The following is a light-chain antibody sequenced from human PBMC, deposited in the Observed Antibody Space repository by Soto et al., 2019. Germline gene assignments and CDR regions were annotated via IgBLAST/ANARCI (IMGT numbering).Light chain of an antibody. V-gene: IGKV3-15*01. Sequence: ETVMTQSPATLSVSPGERATLSCRASQSVSINSAWYQQTPGQAPRLLIYGASTRATGIPARFSGRGSGTEFTLTISCLQSEDFAGYYCQQYNNWPWTFGQGTKVEIK. J-gene: IGKJ1*01. CDR1: QSVSIN. CDR3: QQYNNWPWT. CDR2: GAS.